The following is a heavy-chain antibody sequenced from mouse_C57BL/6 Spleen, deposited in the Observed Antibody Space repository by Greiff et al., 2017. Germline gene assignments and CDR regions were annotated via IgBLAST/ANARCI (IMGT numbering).Heavy chain of an antibody. V-gene: IGHV1-7*01. J-gene: IGHJ4*01. CDR1: GYTFTSYW. CDR3: ARGGLLIFYAMDY. CDR2: INPSSGYT. Sequence: VQLLESGAELAKPGASVKLSCKASGYTFTSYWMHWVKQRPGQGLEWIGYINPSSGYTKYNQKFKDKATLTADKSSSTAYLQLSSLTYEYSAVYYCARGGLLIFYAMDYWGQGTSVTVSS. D-gene: IGHD2-3*01.